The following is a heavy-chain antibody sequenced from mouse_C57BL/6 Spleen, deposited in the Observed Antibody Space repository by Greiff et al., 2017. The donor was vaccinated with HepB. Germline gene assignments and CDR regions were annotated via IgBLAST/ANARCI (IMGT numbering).Heavy chain of an antibody. CDR2: IYPGSGST. CDR3: ARGFDYYGSSPWFAY. J-gene: IGHJ3*01. D-gene: IGHD1-1*01. Sequence: VQLQQPGAELVKPGASVKMSCKASGYTFTSYWITWVKQRPGQGLEWIGDIYPGSGSTNYNEKFKSKATLTVDTSSSTAYMQLSSLTSEDSAVYYCARGFDYYGSSPWFAYWSQGTLVTVSA. CDR1: GYTFTSYW. V-gene: IGHV1-55*01.